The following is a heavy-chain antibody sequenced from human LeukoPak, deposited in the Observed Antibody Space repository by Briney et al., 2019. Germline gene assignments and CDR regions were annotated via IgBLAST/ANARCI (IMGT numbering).Heavy chain of an antibody. CDR2: ITSSSSYI. V-gene: IGHV3-21*01. D-gene: IGHD3-22*01. J-gene: IGHJ4*02. Sequence: GGSLRLSCAASGFTFSSYGMHWVRQAPGKGLEWVSSITSSSSYIYYADSLKGRFTISRDNAKNSLYLQMNSLRAEDTAVYYCARDRYDSSGYLGYWGQGTLVTVSS. CDR1: GFTFSSYG. CDR3: ARDRYDSSGYLGY.